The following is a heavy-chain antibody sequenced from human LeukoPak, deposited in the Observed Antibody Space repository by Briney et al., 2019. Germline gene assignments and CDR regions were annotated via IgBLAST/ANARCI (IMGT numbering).Heavy chain of an antibody. CDR3: ARAGYSSSWYRGFPGEFDY. Sequence: GASVKVSCKASGYTFTSYAMNWVRQAPGQGLEWMGWINTNTGNPTYAQGFTGRSVFSLDTSVSTAYLQISSLKAEDTAVYYCARAGYSSSWYRGFPGEFDYWGQGTLVTVSS. J-gene: IGHJ4*02. CDR1: GYTFTSYA. V-gene: IGHV7-4-1*02. D-gene: IGHD6-13*01. CDR2: INTNTGNP.